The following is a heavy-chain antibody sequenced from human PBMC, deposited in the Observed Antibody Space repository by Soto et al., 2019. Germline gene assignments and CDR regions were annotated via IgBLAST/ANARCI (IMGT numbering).Heavy chain of an antibody. CDR1: GFTFSMYW. Sequence: PGGSLRLSCAASGFTFSMYWMHWVRQVPGKGPEWVSRINDDGRSTNSADSVKGRFTISRDNAKNTLYLQMNDLRAEDTAVYYCTRGPRSTSTGTGAFWGQGTLVTVPS. V-gene: IGHV3-74*01. CDR2: INDDGRST. D-gene: IGHD1-1*01. CDR3: TRGPRSTSTGTGAF. J-gene: IGHJ4*02.